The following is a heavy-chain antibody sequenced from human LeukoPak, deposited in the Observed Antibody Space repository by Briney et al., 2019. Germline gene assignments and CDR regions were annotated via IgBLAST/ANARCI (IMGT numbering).Heavy chain of an antibody. J-gene: IGHJ4*02. Sequence: GGSLRLSCAASGFTFSSYSMNWVRQAPGKGLEWVSSISSSSSYIYYADSVKGRFTISRDNAKNSLYLQMNSLRAEDTAVYYCARGRRIAAAGLYYFDYWGQGTLVSVSS. CDR3: ARGRRIAAAGLYYFDY. CDR1: GFTFSSYS. V-gene: IGHV3-21*01. CDR2: ISSSSSYI. D-gene: IGHD6-13*01.